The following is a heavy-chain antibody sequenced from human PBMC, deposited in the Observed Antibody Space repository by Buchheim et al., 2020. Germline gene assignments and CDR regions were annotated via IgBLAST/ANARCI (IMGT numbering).Heavy chain of an antibody. CDR3: ARVFLKRTSGYSYGSYYYYYGMDV. CDR1: GGSFSGYY. D-gene: IGHD5-18*01. V-gene: IGHV4-34*01. J-gene: IGHJ6*02. CDR2: INHSGST. Sequence: QVQLQQWGAGLLKPSETLSLTCAVYGGSFSGYYWSWIRQPPGKGLEWIGEINHSGSTNYNPSLKSRVTISVDTSKNQFSLKLSSVTAADTAVYYCARVFLKRTSGYSYGSYYYYYGMDVWGQGTT.